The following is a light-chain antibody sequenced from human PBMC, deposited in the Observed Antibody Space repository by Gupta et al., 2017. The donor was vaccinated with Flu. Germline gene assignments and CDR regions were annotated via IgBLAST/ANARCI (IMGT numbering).Light chain of an antibody. Sequence: ERGTLSCRASQSVTSDYVAWYQQKPGQSPRLLIYGASNRATGIPDRFRGSGSGTDFSLTISQLEPEDFAVYYCQQYGMSPKTFGQGTKVEVK. CDR2: GAS. CDR3: QQYGMSPKT. J-gene: IGKJ1*01. CDR1: QSVTSDY. V-gene: IGKV3-20*01.